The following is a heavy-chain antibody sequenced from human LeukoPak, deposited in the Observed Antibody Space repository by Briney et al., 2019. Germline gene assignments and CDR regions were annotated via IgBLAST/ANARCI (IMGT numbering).Heavy chain of an antibody. Sequence: ASVKVSCKASGYTFTSYGTSWVRQAPGQGLEWMGWISAYNGNTNYAQKLQGRVTMTTDTSTSTAYMELRSLRSDDTAVYYCARDREKVDAFDIWGQGTMVTVSS. V-gene: IGHV1-18*01. CDR2: ISAYNGNT. J-gene: IGHJ3*02. CDR3: ARDREKVDAFDI. CDR1: GYTFTSYG. D-gene: IGHD1-26*01.